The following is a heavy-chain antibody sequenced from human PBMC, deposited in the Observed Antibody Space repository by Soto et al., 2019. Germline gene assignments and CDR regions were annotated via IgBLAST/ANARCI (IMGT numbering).Heavy chain of an antibody. Sequence: QAQLVESGGGVVQPGRSLRLSCAASGFTFSSYGMDWVRQAPGKGLEWVAVKWYDGSNQHYADPVWGRFTISRDNAKNTVYLQMNSLSAEDTAVYSCARGRITVTTDYGWDVCGQGTTVTVSS. CDR3: ARGRITVTTDYGWDV. V-gene: IGHV3-33*01. CDR2: KWYDGSNQ. D-gene: IGHD1-7*01. J-gene: IGHJ6*02. CDR1: GFTFSSYG.